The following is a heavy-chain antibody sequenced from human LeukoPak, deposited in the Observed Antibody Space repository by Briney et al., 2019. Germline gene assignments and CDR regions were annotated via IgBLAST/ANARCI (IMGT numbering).Heavy chain of an antibody. J-gene: IGHJ4*02. D-gene: IGHD3-10*01. CDR3: AARAEHRGSGSYRDY. Sequence: GGSLRLSCAASGFTFSSYSMNWVRQAPGKGLEWVSSISSSSSYIYYADSVKGRFTISRDNAKNSLYLEMNSLRAEDTAVYYCAARAEHRGSGSYRDYWGQGTLVTVSS. V-gene: IGHV3-21*01. CDR2: ISSSSSYI. CDR1: GFTFSSYS.